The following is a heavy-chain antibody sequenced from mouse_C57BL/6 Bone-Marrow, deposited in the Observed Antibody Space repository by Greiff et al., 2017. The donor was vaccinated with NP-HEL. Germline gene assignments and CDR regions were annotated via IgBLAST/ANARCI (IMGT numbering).Heavy chain of an antibody. V-gene: IGHV1-82*01. CDR1: GYAFSSSW. CDR2: IYPGDGYT. D-gene: IGHD4-1*01. Sequence: QVQLQQSGPELVKPGASVKISCKASGYAFSSSWMNWVQQRPGKGLEWIGRIYPGDGYTNYTGKFKGKATLTADKSSSTAYMQLSSLTSEDSAVYFCARDWDHYFDYWGQGTTLTVSS. CDR3: ARDWDHYFDY. J-gene: IGHJ2*01.